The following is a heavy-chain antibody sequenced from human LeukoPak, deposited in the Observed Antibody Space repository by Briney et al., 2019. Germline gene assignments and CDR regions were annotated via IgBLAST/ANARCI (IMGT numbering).Heavy chain of an antibody. CDR1: GFSFGSEA. CDR2: ISPGGGTT. V-gene: IGHV3-23*01. Sequence: PGGSLRLSCVVSGFSFGSEAMSWVRQAPGRGLEWVSSISPGGGTTYYADSVKGRFTISRDNSENTLYVEMNSLRAEDTAIYYCAKSRSGSANWALRIFGNWGQGTLVSVSS. D-gene: IGHD3-10*01. CDR3: AKSRSGSANWALRIFGN. J-gene: IGHJ4*02.